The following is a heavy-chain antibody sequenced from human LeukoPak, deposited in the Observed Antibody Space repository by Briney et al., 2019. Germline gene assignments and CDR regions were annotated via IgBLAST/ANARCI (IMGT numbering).Heavy chain of an antibody. CDR1: GFTFSSYE. CDR2: ISSSGSTI. CDR3: ARAGYCGGGSCYHLFDY. Sequence: GGSLRLSCAASGFTFSSYEMNWVRQAPGKGLEWVSYISSSGSTIYYADPVKSRFTISRDNAKNSLYLQMNSLRAEDTAVYYCARAGYCGGGSCYHLFDYWGQGTLVTVSS. J-gene: IGHJ4*02. D-gene: IGHD2-15*01. V-gene: IGHV3-48*03.